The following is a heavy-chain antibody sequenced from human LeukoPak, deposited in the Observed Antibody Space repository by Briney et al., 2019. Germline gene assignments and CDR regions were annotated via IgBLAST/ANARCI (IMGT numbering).Heavy chain of an antibody. CDR3: ARHEGPSYDSSGYYTPLVDY. V-gene: IGHV5-51*01. D-gene: IGHD3-22*01. J-gene: IGHJ4*02. Sequence: GESLKISCKGSGYSFTSYWIGWVRQMPGKGLEWMGIIYPGDSDTRYSPSSQGQVTISADKSISTAYLQWSSLKASDTAMYYCARHEGPSYDSSGYYTPLVDYWGQGTLVTVSS. CDR1: GYSFTSYW. CDR2: IYPGDSDT.